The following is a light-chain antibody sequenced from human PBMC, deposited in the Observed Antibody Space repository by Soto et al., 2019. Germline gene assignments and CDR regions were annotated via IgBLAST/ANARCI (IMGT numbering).Light chain of an antibody. CDR1: QDISNY. V-gene: IGKV1-33*01. Sequence: DIQMTQSPSSLSASVGDRVTITCQASQDISNYLNWYQQKPGKAPKLLIYDASNLETGVPSRFSGSGSGTDFIFTISRLQPEDIATYYCQQYDNLPITFGQGTRLEIK. CDR3: QQYDNLPIT. CDR2: DAS. J-gene: IGKJ5*01.